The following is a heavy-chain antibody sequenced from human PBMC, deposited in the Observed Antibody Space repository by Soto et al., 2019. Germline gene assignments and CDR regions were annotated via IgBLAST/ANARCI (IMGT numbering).Heavy chain of an antibody. V-gene: IGHV1-2*02. CDR3: ARGRFDFWSGYYPGYYYYGMDV. Sequence: ASVKVSCKAAGGTLSSYGIHWVRQAHGQGLEWMGWINPNSGGTNYAQRFQGRVTMTRDTSISTAYMELSRLRSDDTAVYYCARGRFDFWSGYYPGYYYYGMDVWGQGTTVTVSS. J-gene: IGHJ6*02. CDR2: INPNSGGT. CDR1: GGTLSSYG. D-gene: IGHD3-3*01.